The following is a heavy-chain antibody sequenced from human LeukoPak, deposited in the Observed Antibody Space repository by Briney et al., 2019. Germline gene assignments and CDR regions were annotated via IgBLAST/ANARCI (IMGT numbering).Heavy chain of an antibody. Sequence: PSETLSLTCTVSGGSISRYYWSWIRQPPGKGLEWIGYIYATGSTNYNPSLKSRVTISVDTSKNQFSLNLRSVIAADTAVYYCARHGSVRSPLGPWGQGTLVTVSS. CDR3: ARHGSVRSPLGP. CDR1: GGSISRYY. J-gene: IGHJ5*02. V-gene: IGHV4-4*09. D-gene: IGHD3-10*01. CDR2: IYATGST.